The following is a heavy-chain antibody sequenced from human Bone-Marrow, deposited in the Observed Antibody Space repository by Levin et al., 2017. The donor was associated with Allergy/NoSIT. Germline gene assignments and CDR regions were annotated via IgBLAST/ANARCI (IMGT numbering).Heavy chain of an antibody. V-gene: IGHV3-23*01. J-gene: IGHJ4*02. CDR3: AKFYMSGDYFDY. CDR1: GFTFSSYA. D-gene: IGHD3-10*02. Sequence: LSLTCAASGFTFSSYAMSWVRQAPGKGLEWVSAISGSGGSTYYADSVKGRFTISRDNSKNTLYLQMNSLRAEDTAVYYCAKFYMSGDYFDYWGQGTLVTVSS. CDR2: ISGSGGST.